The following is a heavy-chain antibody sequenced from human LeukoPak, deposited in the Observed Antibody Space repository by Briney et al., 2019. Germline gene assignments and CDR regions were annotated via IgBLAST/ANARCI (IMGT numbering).Heavy chain of an antibody. D-gene: IGHD4-17*01. V-gene: IGHV4-59*05. CDR2: IYYSGST. Sequence: PSETLSLTCTVSGGSISIYYWSGIRQPPGKGLEGSGSIYYSGSTYYNSSLKSRVTISVDTSKDQFSLKLSSVTAADTAVYYCARHSIDYGDYYFDYWGQGTLVTVSS. CDR1: GGSISIYY. CDR3: ARHSIDYGDYYFDY. J-gene: IGHJ4*02.